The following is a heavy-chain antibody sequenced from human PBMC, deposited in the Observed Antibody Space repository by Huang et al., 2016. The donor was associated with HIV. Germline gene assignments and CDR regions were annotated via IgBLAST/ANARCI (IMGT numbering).Heavy chain of an antibody. Sequence: QILLIESGGGVVQTGRSLRLSCAASGFTFSSYGMHWVRQAPGKVLEWVSVIAYEEDNKYYADSVRGRFTISRDNSKNTLYLQVNSLRIEDTAVYYCARGPIRFLAWLLNFDYWGQGALVTVSS. CDR2: IAYEEDNK. CDR3: ARGPIRFLAWLLNFDY. V-gene: IGHV3-30*03. J-gene: IGHJ4*02. D-gene: IGHD3-3*01. CDR1: GFTFSSYG.